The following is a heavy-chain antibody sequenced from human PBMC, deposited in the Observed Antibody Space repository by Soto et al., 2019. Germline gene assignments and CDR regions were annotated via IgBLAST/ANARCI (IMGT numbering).Heavy chain of an antibody. CDR2: MFYSVLT. CDR3: APLTVSLSGPYGIQV. Sequence: SETLSLTCSVSGYSVSSSDYYWPWIRQPPGKGLEWIGSMFYSVLTYYNPSLKSRVTLCGDACKNHFSVRLNCVTAADTAVYYCAPLTVSLSGPYGIQVWGQGTTVTVSS. J-gene: IGHJ6*02. D-gene: IGHD2-15*01. V-gene: IGHV4-39*01. CDR1: GYSVSSSDYY.